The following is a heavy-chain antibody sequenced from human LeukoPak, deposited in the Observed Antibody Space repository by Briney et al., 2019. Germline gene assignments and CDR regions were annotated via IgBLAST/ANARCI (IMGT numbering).Heavy chain of an antibody. CDR2: FDPEDGET. J-gene: IGHJ4*02. V-gene: IGHV1-24*01. CDR3: VTAYCGGDCYYGLGY. D-gene: IGHD2-21*02. Sequence: ASVKVSCKVSGYTLTELSMHWVRQAPGKGLEWMGGFDPEDGETIYAQKFQGRVTMTEDTSTDTAYMELSSLRSEDTAVYYCVTAYCGGDCYYGLGYWGQGTLVTVSS. CDR1: GYTLTELS.